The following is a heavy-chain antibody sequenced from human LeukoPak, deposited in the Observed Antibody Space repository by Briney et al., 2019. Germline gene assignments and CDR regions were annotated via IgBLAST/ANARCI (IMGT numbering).Heavy chain of an antibody. CDR1: GGSVTSTTYY. J-gene: IGHJ4*02. D-gene: IGHD3-9*01. CDR2: VYYTGST. CDR3: ARLRKGRYFDQIFDY. V-gene: IGHV4-39*01. Sequence: SETLSLTCSVSGGSVTSTTYYWGWIRQPPGGGLEWIANVYYTGSTYSNPSLRSRVTISVDTSKNQFSLTMTSVTAADTAVYYCARLRKGRYFDQIFDYWGQGSPASVSS.